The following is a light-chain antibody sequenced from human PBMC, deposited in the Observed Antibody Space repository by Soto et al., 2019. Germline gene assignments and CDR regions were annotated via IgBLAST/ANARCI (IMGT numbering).Light chain of an antibody. Sequence: EIVMTQSPATLSVSPGERATLSCRASQSVSSNLAWYQQKPGQAPRLLIYGASTRATGVPARFSGSGSGTEFTLTISSLQSEDFVVYYCQQHNNWPPWTFGQGTKVEI. J-gene: IGKJ1*01. CDR2: GAS. CDR1: QSVSSN. CDR3: QQHNNWPPWT. V-gene: IGKV3-15*01.